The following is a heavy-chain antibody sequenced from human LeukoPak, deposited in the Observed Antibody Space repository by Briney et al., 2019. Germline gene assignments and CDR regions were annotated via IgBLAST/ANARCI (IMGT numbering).Heavy chain of an antibody. Sequence: SETLSLTCTVSGISISSYYWSWIRQPPGKGLEWIGYIYCSGTTNYNPSLKSRVTISVDTSKNQFSLKLSSVTAADTAVYYCARSRDGVNHTPLDYWGQGTLVTVSS. CDR3: ARSRDGVNHTPLDY. CDR2: IYCSGTT. V-gene: IGHV4-59*01. CDR1: GISISSYY. D-gene: IGHD4-23*01. J-gene: IGHJ4*02.